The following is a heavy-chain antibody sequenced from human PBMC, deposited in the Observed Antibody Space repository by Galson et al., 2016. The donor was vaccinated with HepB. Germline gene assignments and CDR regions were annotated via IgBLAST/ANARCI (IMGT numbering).Heavy chain of an antibody. J-gene: IGHJ4*02. D-gene: IGHD6-19*01. Sequence: SLRLSCAASGFTFSTYWMHWVRQVPGEGPVWLSQINGDGSTIYQADFVRGRFTFSRDNAKNTVYLQMNSLRVEDTAVYYCARPPHISVADPFDKWGQGVLVTVSS. V-gene: IGHV3-74*01. CDR3: ARPPHISVADPFDK. CDR1: GFTFSTYW. CDR2: INGDGSTI.